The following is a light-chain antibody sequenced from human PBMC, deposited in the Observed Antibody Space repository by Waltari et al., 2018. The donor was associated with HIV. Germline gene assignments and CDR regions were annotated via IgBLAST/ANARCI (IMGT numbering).Light chain of an antibody. V-gene: IGLV2-14*01. CDR1: NSDVGGYNY. Sequence: QSALTQPASVSGSPGQSITISCLGTNSDVGGYNYVSWYQQHPVKAPKLLIYEVTNWPSGMSNRFSGSKSGNTASLTISGLQAEDEADYYCSSYTPTNTVIFGGGTKLTVL. CDR2: EVT. CDR3: SSYTPTNTVI. J-gene: IGLJ2*01.